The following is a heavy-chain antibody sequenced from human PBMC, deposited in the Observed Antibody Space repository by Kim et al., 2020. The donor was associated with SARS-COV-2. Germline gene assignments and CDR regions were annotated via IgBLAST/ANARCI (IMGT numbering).Heavy chain of an antibody. J-gene: IGHJ6*02. Sequence: GGSLRLSCAASGFTVSSNYMSWVRQAPGKGLEWVSVIYSGGSTYYADSVKGRFTISRDNSKNTVYLQMNSLRAEDTAVYYCARDRYSGSIGYYGMDVWGQGTTVTVSS. CDR2: IYSGGST. CDR3: ARDRYSGSIGYYGMDV. CDR1: GFTVSSNY. D-gene: IGHD2-15*01. V-gene: IGHV3-53*01.